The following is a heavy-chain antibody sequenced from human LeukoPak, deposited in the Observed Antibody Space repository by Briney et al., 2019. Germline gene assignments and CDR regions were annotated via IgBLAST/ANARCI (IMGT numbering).Heavy chain of an antibody. Sequence: SETLSLTCTVSGGSISSYYWSWIRQPPGKGLEWIGRIYISGSPNYNPSFKSRVTMSVDTSRNQFSLKLSSVTAADTAVYYCARVSSSWYQDWYFDRWGRGTLVTVSS. J-gene: IGHJ2*01. D-gene: IGHD6-13*01. V-gene: IGHV4-4*07. CDR3: ARVSSSWYQDWYFDR. CDR1: GGSISSYY. CDR2: IYISGSP.